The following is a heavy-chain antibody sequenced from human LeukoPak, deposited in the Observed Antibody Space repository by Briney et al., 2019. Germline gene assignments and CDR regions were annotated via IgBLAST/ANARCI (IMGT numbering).Heavy chain of an antibody. CDR2: IYPGDSDT. CDR3: ARQTAMVDGYFDY. Sequence: GGSLKISCKGSGYSFTSYWIGWVRQMPGKGLEWMGIIYPGDSDTRYSPSFQGQVTISADKSISTAYLQWSSLKASDTAMYYCARQTAMVDGYFDYWGQGTLVTVSS. J-gene: IGHJ4*02. V-gene: IGHV5-51*01. D-gene: IGHD5-18*01. CDR1: GYSFTSYW.